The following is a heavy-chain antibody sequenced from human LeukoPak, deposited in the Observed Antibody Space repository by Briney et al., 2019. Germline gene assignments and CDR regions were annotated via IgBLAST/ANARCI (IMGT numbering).Heavy chain of an antibody. V-gene: IGHV3-64*01. Sequence: GGSLRLSCAASGFTFSSYAMLWVRQAPGRGLEYVSAIDSDGRSPFYASSVEGRVTISRDNSKNTLYLQMRSLRPEDTAVYYCASAPYYYYYYLDVWGKGTTVTVSS. CDR3: ASAPYYYYYYLDV. CDR2: IDSDGRSP. CDR1: GFTFSSYA. J-gene: IGHJ6*03.